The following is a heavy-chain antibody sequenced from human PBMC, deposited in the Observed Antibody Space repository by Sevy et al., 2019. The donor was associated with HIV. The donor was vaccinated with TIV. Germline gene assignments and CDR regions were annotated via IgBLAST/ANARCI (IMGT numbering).Heavy chain of an antibody. CDR3: ARGLYSYGYNY. CDR2: IYSGGST. CDR1: GFTFSKYS. Sequence: GGSLRLSCAASGFTFSKYSMSWVRQAPGKGLEWVSVIYSGGSTYYADSVKGRFTISRDNSKNTLYLQMNSLRAEDTAVYYCARGLYSYGYNYWGQGTLVTVSS. D-gene: IGHD5-18*01. J-gene: IGHJ4*02. V-gene: IGHV3-53*01.